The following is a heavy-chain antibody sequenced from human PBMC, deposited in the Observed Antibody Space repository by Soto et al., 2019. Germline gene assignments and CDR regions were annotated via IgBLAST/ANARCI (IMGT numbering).Heavy chain of an antibody. J-gene: IGHJ4*02. CDR3: ARGLRTSDY. V-gene: IGHV1-18*01. CDR1: GYTFTSYG. D-gene: IGHD4-17*01. CDR2: ISAYNGST. Sequence: ASVKVSCEASGYTFTSYGISWVRQAPGQGLEWMGWISAYNGSTYYADSVKGRFTISRDNSKNTLYLQMNSLRAEDTAVYYCARGLRTSDYSGQGTLVTVSS.